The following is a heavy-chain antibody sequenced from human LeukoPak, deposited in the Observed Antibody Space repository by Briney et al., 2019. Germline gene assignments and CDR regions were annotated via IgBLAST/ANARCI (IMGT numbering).Heavy chain of an antibody. Sequence: ASVKVSCKASGYTFTSYDINWVRHASGQGLEWMGWINPNSGNTGFTQKFQGIVTVTRSTSISTAYMELSSLTSDDTAVYYCARTSTGTRGGYDVWGQGTLVTVSS. J-gene: IGHJ4*02. CDR1: GYTFTSYD. V-gene: IGHV1-8*01. CDR2: INPNSGNT. D-gene: IGHD1-1*01. CDR3: ARTSTGTRGGYDV.